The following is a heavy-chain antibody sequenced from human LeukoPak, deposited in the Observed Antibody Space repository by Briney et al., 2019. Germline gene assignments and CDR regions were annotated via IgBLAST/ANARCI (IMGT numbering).Heavy chain of an antibody. CDR1: GGSISSSSYY. CDR2: IYYSGST. J-gene: IGHJ5*02. Sequence: SETLSLTCTVSGGSISSSSYYWGWIRQPPGKGLEWIGSIYYSGSTYYNPSLKSRVTISVDTSKNQFSLKLSSVTAADTAVYYCARDSADLGYYDFWSGASGLDPWGQGTLVTVSS. CDR3: ARDSADLGYYDFWSGASGLDP. V-gene: IGHV4-39*02. D-gene: IGHD3-3*01.